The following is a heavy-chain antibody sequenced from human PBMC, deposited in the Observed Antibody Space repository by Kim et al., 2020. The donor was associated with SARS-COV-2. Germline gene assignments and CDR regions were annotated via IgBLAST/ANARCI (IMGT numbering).Heavy chain of an antibody. V-gene: IGHV5-10-1*01. CDR2: IDPSDSYT. Sequence: GESLKISCKGSGYSFTSYWISWVRQMPGKGLEWMGRIDPSDSYTNYSPSFQGHVTISADKSISTAYLQWSSLKASDTAMYYCARHDYYGSGTYYYDYWGQGTLVTVSS. CDR3: ARHDYYGSGTYYYDY. CDR1: GYSFTSYW. D-gene: IGHD3-10*01. J-gene: IGHJ4*02.